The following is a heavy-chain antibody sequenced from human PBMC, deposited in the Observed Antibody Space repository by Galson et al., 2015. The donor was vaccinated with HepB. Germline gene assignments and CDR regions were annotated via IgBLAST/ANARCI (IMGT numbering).Heavy chain of an antibody. J-gene: IGHJ4*02. V-gene: IGHV3-33*01. CDR1: GFIFSNYG. CDR2: IWDDGSKK. D-gene: IGHD6-13*01. Sequence: SLRLSCAASGFIFSNYGMRWVRQVPGKGLEWVAVIWDDGSKKFYGDSVKGRFTMSKDNSKDTVYLQMNSLRAEDTAVYYCARVGRSWSVDYWGQGTLVIVSS. CDR3: ARVGRSWSVDY.